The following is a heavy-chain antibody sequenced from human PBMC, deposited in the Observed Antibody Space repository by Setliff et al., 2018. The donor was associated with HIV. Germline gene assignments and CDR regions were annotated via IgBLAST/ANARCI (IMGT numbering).Heavy chain of an antibody. CDR2: TYFRSKWYI. CDR3: ARGSYGSVLL. J-gene: IGHJ4*02. Sequence: SQTLSLTCAISGDSVSSNNAAWNWIRQSPLRGLEWLGRTYFRSKWYINYALSVKSRITISPDTSKNQFSLQLNSVTPDDTAVYYCARGSYGSVLLWGQGTLVTVSS. V-gene: IGHV6-1*01. D-gene: IGHD6-19*01. CDR1: GDSVSSNNAA.